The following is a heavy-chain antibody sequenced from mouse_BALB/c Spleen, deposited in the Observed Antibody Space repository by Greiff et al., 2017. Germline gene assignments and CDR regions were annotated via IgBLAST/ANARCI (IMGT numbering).Heavy chain of an antibody. CDR1: GFTFSSYA. D-gene: IGHD2-14*01. J-gene: IGHJ2*01. Sequence: EVHLVESGGGLVKPGGSLKLSCAASGFTFSSYAMSWVRQTPEKRLEWVASISSGGSTYYPDSVKGRFTISRDNARNILYLQMSSLRSEDTAMYYCASYRYPYYFDYWGQGTTLTVSS. CDR2: ISSGGST. CDR3: ASYRYPYYFDY. V-gene: IGHV5-6-5*01.